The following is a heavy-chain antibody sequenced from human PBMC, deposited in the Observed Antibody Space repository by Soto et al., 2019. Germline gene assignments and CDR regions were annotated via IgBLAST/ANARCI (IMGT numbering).Heavy chain of an antibody. CDR1: GFTFIDAW. Sequence: EVQLVESGGGLVKPGGSLRLSCVGSGFTFIDAWMSWVRQAPGKGLEWVGRLKSETDGGTADYAAPVEGRFNISRDDSKNPLYLQMNSLKRQDTAVYYCMTAPGLNVLFWGQGALVTVSS. V-gene: IGHV3-15*01. CDR3: MTAPGLNVLF. CDR2: LKSETDGGTA. J-gene: IGHJ4*02. D-gene: IGHD3-16*01.